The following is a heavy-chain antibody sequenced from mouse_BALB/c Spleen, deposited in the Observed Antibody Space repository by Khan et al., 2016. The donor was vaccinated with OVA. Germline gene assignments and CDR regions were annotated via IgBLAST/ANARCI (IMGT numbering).Heavy chain of an antibody. Sequence: EVQLQQSGTVLARPGALVKMSCKASGYTFTSYWMHWVKQKPGQGLEWIGDIYPGNTDTNYNQKFKGKAKLTAVTSTSTAYMELSSLTNEDSAVYYCTRRNWDVAWFAYWGQGTLVTVSA. CDR1: GYTFTSYW. CDR3: TRRNWDVAWFAY. D-gene: IGHD4-1*01. V-gene: IGHV1-5*01. CDR2: IYPGNTDT. J-gene: IGHJ3*01.